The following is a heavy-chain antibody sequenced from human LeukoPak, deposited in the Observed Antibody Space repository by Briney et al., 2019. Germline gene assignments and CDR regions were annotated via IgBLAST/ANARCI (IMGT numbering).Heavy chain of an antibody. Sequence: GESLKISCKGSGYSFTSYWIGWVRQMPGKGLEWMGIIYPGDSDTRYSPSFQGQVTISADKSIGTAYLQWSSLKASDTAMYYCARDYYDSSGYYSPFDYWGQGTLVTVSS. CDR2: IYPGDSDT. CDR1: GYSFTSYW. V-gene: IGHV5-51*01. CDR3: ARDYYDSSGYYSPFDY. J-gene: IGHJ4*02. D-gene: IGHD3-22*01.